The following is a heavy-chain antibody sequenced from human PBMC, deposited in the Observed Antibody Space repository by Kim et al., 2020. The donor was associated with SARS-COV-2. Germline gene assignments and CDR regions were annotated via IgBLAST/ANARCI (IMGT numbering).Heavy chain of an antibody. Sequence: SETLSLTCAVYGGSFSGYYWSWIRQPPGKGLEWIGEINHSGSTNYNPSLKSRVTISVDTSKNQFSLKLSSVTAADTAVYYCARGRGPRGFAIWGQGPMVT. CDR2: INHSGST. V-gene: IGHV4-34*01. CDR1: GGSFSGYY. CDR3: ARGRGPRGFAI. J-gene: IGHJ3*02. D-gene: IGHD3-10*01.